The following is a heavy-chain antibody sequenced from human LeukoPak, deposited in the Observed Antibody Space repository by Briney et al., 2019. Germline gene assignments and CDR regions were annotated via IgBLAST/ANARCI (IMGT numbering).Heavy chain of an antibody. Sequence: ASVKASCKASGYTFTGYYMHWVRQAPGQGLEWMGWINPNSGGTNYAQKFQGRVTMTRDTSISTAYMELSRLRSDDTAVYYCARDRGPDIVVVPAAVWFDPWGQGTLVTVSS. V-gene: IGHV1-2*02. J-gene: IGHJ5*02. CDR2: INPNSGGT. D-gene: IGHD2-2*01. CDR3: ARDRGPDIVVVPAAVWFDP. CDR1: GYTFTGYY.